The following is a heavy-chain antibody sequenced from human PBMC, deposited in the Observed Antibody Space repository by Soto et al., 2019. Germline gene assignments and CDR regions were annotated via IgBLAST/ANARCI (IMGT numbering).Heavy chain of an antibody. J-gene: IGHJ4*02. V-gene: IGHV3-21*01. CDR2: ISSSSSYI. CDR3: ARDGFLWFGELLYSVDGY. CDR1: GFTFSSYS. D-gene: IGHD3-10*01. Sequence: GGSLRLSCAASGFTFSSYSMNWVRQAPGKGLEWVSSISSSSSYIYYADSVKGRFTISRDNAKNSLYLQMNSLRAEDTAVYYCARDGFLWFGELLYSVDGYWGQGTLVTVSS.